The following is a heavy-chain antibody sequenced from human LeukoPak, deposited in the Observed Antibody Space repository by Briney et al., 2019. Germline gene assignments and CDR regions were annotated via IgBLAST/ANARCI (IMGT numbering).Heavy chain of an antibody. CDR1: GFTVSSNY. J-gene: IGHJ3*02. CDR3: ARDSLLWFGELFTGDAFDI. Sequence: QSGGSLRLSCAASGFTVSSNYMSWVRQAPGKGLEWVSVIYSGGSTYYADSVKGRFTISRDNSKNSLYLQMNSLRDEDTAVYYCARDSLLWFGELFTGDAFDIWGQGTMVTVSS. D-gene: IGHD3-10*01. V-gene: IGHV3-66*01. CDR2: IYSGGST.